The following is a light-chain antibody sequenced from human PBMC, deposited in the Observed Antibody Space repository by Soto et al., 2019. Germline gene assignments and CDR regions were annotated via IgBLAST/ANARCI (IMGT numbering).Light chain of an antibody. Sequence: DIVMTQSPLSLPVTPGEPASISCRSSQSLLQSNGYNYLDWYLQKPGQSPQLLIYLGSNRASGVPDRLSGSGSGTDFTLKISRVEAEDVGVYYCMQAIQTRYTFGQGTKLEIK. CDR3: MQAIQTRYT. CDR1: QSLLQSNGYNY. CDR2: LGS. J-gene: IGKJ2*01. V-gene: IGKV2-28*01.